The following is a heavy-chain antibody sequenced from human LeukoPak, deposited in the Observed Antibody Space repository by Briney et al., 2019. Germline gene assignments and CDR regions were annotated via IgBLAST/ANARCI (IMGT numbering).Heavy chain of an antibody. J-gene: IGHJ4*02. CDR2: ISSSSSYI. D-gene: IGHD2-2*01. V-gene: IGHV3-21*01. CDR3: ATVPNRYCSSTSCYPDY. Sequence: GGSLRLSCAASGFTFSSYSMNWVRQAPGKGLEWVSSISSSSSYIYYADSVKGRFTTSRDNAKNSLYLQMNSLRAEDTAVYYCATVPNRYCSSTSCYPDYWGQGTLVTVSS. CDR1: GFTFSSYS.